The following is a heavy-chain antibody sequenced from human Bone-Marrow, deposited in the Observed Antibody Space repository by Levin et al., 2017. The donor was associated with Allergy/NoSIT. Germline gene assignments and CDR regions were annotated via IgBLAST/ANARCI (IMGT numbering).Heavy chain of an antibody. CDR3: ARAVLWFGESSANPGRWFDP. CDR2: IIPILGIA. V-gene: IGHV1-69*02. CDR1: GGTFSSYT. J-gene: IGHJ5*02. D-gene: IGHD3-10*01. Sequence: SVKVSCKASGGTFSSYTISWVRQAPGQGLEWMGRIIPILGIANYAQKFQGRVTITADKSTSTAYMELSSLRSEDTAVYYCARAVLWFGESSANPGRWFDPWGQGTLVTVSS.